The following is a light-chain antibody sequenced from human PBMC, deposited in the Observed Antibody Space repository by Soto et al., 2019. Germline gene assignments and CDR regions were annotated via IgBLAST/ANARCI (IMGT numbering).Light chain of an antibody. CDR2: KAF. CDR1: QSINNW. CDR3: QQYNSYPWT. J-gene: IGKJ1*01. Sequence: DIQMTQSPSTLSASVGDRVTITYRASQSINNWLAWYQQKPGKAPKLLIYKAFSLESGVPSRFSGRGSGTEFTLTISSLQPDDFATYYCQQYNSYPWTFGQGTKVEIK. V-gene: IGKV1-5*03.